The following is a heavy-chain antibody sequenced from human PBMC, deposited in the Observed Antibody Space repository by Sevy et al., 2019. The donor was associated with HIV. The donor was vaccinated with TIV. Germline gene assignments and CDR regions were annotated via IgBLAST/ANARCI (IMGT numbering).Heavy chain of an antibody. CDR3: AKGFCSGATCPRDYYYYGMDV. CDR2: ISGSGRFT. Sequence: GGSLRLSCSASEFTFSSYAMSWVRQAPGKGLEWVSSISGSGRFTYYADFVDGRFIITRDNSKNTLSVQMNSLRAKDTAVYYCAKGFCSGATCPRDYYYYGMDVWGQGTTVTVSS. CDR1: EFTFSSYA. V-gene: IGHV3-23*01. D-gene: IGHD2-15*01. J-gene: IGHJ6*02.